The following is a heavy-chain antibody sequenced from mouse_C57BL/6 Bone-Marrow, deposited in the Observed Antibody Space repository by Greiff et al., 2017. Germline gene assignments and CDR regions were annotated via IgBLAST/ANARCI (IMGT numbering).Heavy chain of an antibody. J-gene: IGHJ2*01. Sequence: QVQLLQSGADLARPGDSVKLSCKASGYTFTSYGISWVKQSTGQGLEWVGDIYTRSGNTYYHENIKGQATLTADNSSSTAYMELRSLTSEDSAVYFCAITDYWGQGTTLTVSS. CDR3: AITDY. CDR1: GYTFTSYG. V-gene: IGHV1-81*01. D-gene: IGHD2-12*01. CDR2: IYTRSGNT.